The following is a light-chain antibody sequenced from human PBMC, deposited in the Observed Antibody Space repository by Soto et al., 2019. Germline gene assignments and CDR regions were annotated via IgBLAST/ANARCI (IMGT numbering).Light chain of an antibody. CDR1: QDISNY. CDR3: QRYDDAPLT. V-gene: IGKV1-27*01. J-gene: IGKJ4*01. CDR2: SAS. Sequence: DIQMTQSPSSLSASVGDRVTMTSRASQDISNYLVWYQQQPGKVPKLLIYSASTLHSGVPSRFSGSGSGTDFTLTISSLQPEDVGTYYCQRYDDAPLTFGGGTKVEIK.